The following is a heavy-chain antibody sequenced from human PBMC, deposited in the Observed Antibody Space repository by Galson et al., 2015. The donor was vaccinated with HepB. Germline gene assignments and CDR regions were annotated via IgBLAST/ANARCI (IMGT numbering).Heavy chain of an antibody. V-gene: IGHV4-59*08. CDR2: IYYSGST. Sequence: QVQLQESGPGLVKPSETLSLTCTVSGGSISSYYWSWIRQPPGKGLEWIGYIYYSGSTNYHPSLKSRVTISVDTSKNQFSLKLSSVTAADTAVYYCARHHASRSSWNDYWGQGTLVTVSS. CDR3: ARHHASRSSWNDY. CDR1: GGSISSYY. J-gene: IGHJ4*02. D-gene: IGHD6-13*01.